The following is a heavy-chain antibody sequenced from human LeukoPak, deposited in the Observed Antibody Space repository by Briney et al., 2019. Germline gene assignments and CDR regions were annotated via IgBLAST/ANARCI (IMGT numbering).Heavy chain of an antibody. J-gene: IGHJ3*02. CDR2: IYTSGST. CDR1: GGSISSGSYY. Sequence: PSQTLSLTCTVSGGSISSGSYYWSWIRQPAGKGLEWIGRIYTSGSTNYNPSLKSRVTISVDTSKNQFSLKLSSVTAADTAVYYCARGPRRITIFGVVIKSPRTLNNAFDIWGQGTMVTVSS. CDR3: ARGPRRITIFGVVIKSPRTLNNAFDI. V-gene: IGHV4-61*02. D-gene: IGHD3-3*01.